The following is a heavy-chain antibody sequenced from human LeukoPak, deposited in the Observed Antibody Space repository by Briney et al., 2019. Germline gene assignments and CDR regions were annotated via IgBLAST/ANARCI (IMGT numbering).Heavy chain of an antibody. Sequence: ASVKVSCKASGYTFTSYGISWVRQAPGQGLEWMGWISAYNGNTNYAQKLQGRVTMTTDTSTSTAYMELRSLRSDDTAVFYCAREAGYSSSWDDYYFDYWGQGTLVTVS. CDR1: GYTFTSYG. CDR3: AREAGYSSSWDDYYFDY. J-gene: IGHJ4*02. D-gene: IGHD6-13*01. CDR2: ISAYNGNT. V-gene: IGHV1-18*01.